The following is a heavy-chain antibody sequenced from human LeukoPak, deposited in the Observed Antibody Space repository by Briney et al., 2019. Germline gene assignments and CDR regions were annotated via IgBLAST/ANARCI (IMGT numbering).Heavy chain of an antibody. CDR2: ISSSSSYI. V-gene: IGHV3-21*04. CDR3: AKDFIKATIKGLGYFDY. Sequence: GGSLRLSCAASGFTFSSYYMNWVRQAPGKGLEWVSSISSSSSYICYADSVKGRFTISRDNSKNTLYLQMNSLRAEDTAVYYCAKDFIKATIKGLGYFDYWGQGTLVTVSS. D-gene: IGHD5-12*01. J-gene: IGHJ4*02. CDR1: GFTFSSYY.